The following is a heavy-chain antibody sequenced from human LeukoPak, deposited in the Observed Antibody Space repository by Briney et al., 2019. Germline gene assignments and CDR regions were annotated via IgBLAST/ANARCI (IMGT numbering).Heavy chain of an antibody. CDR1: GFTFSSYG. V-gene: IGHV3-33*01. Sequence: GGSLRLSCAASGFTFSSYGMHWVRQAPGKGLEWVAVIWYDGSNKYYADSVKGRFTISRDNSKNTLYLQMNSLRAEDTAVYYCARKLRFLEWLLHQSFDYWGQGTLVTVSS. J-gene: IGHJ4*02. CDR2: IWYDGSNK. CDR3: ARKLRFLEWLLHQSFDY. D-gene: IGHD3-3*01.